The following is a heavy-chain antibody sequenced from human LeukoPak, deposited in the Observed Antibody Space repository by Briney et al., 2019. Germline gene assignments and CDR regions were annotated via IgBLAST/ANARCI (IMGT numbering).Heavy chain of an antibody. CDR3: ARTQLGYCSSTSCYTGYYYGMDV. CDR2: IYPGDSDT. J-gene: IGHJ6*02. Sequence: GESLKISCKGSGYSFTSYWIGWVRQMPGKGLEWMGIIYPGDSDTRYSPSFQGQVTISADKSISTAYLQWSSLKASDTAMYYCARTQLGYCSSTSCYTGYYYGMDVWGQGTTVTVSS. CDR1: GYSFTSYW. D-gene: IGHD2-2*02. V-gene: IGHV5-51*01.